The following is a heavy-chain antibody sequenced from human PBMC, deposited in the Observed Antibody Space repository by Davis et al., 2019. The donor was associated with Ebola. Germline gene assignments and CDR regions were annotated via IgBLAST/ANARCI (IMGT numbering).Heavy chain of an antibody. CDR1: GGSISVTGYF. CDR2: IGYGGTT. J-gene: IGHJ3*02. V-gene: IGHV4-39*01. Sequence: MPSETLSLTCSVSGGSISVTGYFWIWVRQSPGTGLEWIGSIGYGGTTFYTASLKGRVTMSFDTPKNQFSLSLSSVTAADTAVYYCARPRYSGSNPFDIWGQGRKVTVSS. CDR3: ARPRYSGSNPFDI. D-gene: IGHD4-23*01.